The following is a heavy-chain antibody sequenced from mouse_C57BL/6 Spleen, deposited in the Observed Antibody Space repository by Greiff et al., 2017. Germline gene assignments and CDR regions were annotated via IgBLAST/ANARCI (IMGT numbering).Heavy chain of an antibody. CDR1: GYTFTSYW. D-gene: IGHD2-4*01. V-gene: IGHV1-72*01. Sequence: QVQLQQPGAELVKPGASVKLSCKASGYTFTSYWMHWVKQRPGRGLEWIGMIDPNSGGTEYNEKFKSKATLTGDKPSSTAYMQLSSLTSEDSAVYYCARFDWPWYFDVWGTGTTVTVS. CDR2: IDPNSGGT. J-gene: IGHJ1*03. CDR3: ARFDWPWYFDV.